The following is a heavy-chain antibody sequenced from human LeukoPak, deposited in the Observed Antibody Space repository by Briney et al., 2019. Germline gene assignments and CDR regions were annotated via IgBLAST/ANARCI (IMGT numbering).Heavy chain of an antibody. J-gene: IGHJ4*02. V-gene: IGHV1-69*04. Sequence: SVKVSCKASGGTFSSYAISWVRQAPGQGLEWMGRIIPILGIANYAQKFQGRVTITADKSTSTAYMEPSSLRSEDTAVYYCARMYYYDSSGYPADEGGAYWGQGTLVTVSS. D-gene: IGHD3-22*01. CDR1: GGTFSSYA. CDR2: IIPILGIA. CDR3: ARMYYYDSSGYPADEGGAY.